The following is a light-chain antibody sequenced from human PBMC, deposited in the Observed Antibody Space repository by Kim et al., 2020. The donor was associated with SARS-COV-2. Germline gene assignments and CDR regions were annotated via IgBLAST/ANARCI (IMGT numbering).Light chain of an antibody. V-gene: IGKV3-11*01. Sequence: STGESAALSCRASQSISACLAWYQQKPGQAPRLLIYDTSNRATGIPARFSGSGSGTDFTLTISSLEPEDFAIYYCQQRTTWPPGLTFGGGTKLEI. CDR3: QQRTTWPPGLT. CDR2: DTS. J-gene: IGKJ4*01. CDR1: QSISAC.